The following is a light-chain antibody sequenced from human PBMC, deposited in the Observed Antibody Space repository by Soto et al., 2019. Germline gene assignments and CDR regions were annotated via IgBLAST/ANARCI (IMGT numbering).Light chain of an antibody. J-gene: IGKJ2*01. CDR1: QSISSY. CDR3: QQSYSTPRT. Sequence: DIQMTQSPSSLSASVGARVTITCRASQSISSYLNWYQQKPGKATKLLIYAASSLQSGVPSRFSGSGSGTDFTLTISSLQPEDFATYYCQQSYSTPRTFGQGTKLEIK. V-gene: IGKV1-39*01. CDR2: AAS.